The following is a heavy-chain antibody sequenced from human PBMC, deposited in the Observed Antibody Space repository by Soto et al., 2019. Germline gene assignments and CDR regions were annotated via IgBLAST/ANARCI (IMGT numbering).Heavy chain of an antibody. Sequence: QEQLVESGGGVVQPGRSLRLSCAASGFIFRSYGMHWVRQAPGKGLEWVAVMSYDGTNKNHADSVKGRFTISRDNSKNAVYHQMTRPRPEDKAPYYCARDSRARTGATPRNYYFYVMDVWGQGTTVTVP. CDR1: GFIFRSYG. J-gene: IGHJ6*02. D-gene: IGHD1-26*01. CDR2: MSYDGTNK. CDR3: ARDSRARTGATPRNYYFYVMDV. V-gene: IGHV3-30*03.